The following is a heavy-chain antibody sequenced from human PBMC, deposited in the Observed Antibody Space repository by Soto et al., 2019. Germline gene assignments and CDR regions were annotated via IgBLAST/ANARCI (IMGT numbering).Heavy chain of an antibody. J-gene: IGHJ4*02. D-gene: IGHD1-26*01. CDR3: VRVGVGIGNHFDS. CDR1: GGSFSGYY. V-gene: IGHV4-34*11. Sequence: LSLTCAVYGGSFSGYYWSWIRQPPGKILEWIGYIHYSGRTDYNPSLTSRATMSVDTSKNQFSLNLKSITAADTAVYYCVRVGVGIGNHFDSWGRGTLVTVSS. CDR2: IHYSGRT.